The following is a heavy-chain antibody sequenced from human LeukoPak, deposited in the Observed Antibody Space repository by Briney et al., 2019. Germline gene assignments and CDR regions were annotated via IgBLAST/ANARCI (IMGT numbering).Heavy chain of an antibody. J-gene: IGHJ4*02. CDR3: ARQGTFWSGYPGGD. CDR2: IYYSGSN. CDR1: GGSISSSSYY. Sequence: SETLSLTCTVSGGSISSSSYYWGWIRQPPGKGLEWIGSIYYSGSNYYTPSLKSRVTISVDTSKNQFSLKLSPVTAADTAVYYCARQGTFWSGYPGGDWGPGTLVTVSS. V-gene: IGHV4-39*01. D-gene: IGHD3-3*01.